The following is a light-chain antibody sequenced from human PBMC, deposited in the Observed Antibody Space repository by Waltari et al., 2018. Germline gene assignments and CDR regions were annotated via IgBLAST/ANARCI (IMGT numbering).Light chain of an antibody. CDR2: KAS. J-gene: IGKJ4*01. CDR1: QSISKW. CDR3: QQYNSYSLLT. V-gene: IGKV1-5*03. Sequence: DIQMTQSPSTLSASVGDRVIITCRASQSISKWLAWYQQKPGKAPNLLIYKASTLESVVPSRFSGSGSGTDVSLTISSLQPDDFATYYCQQYNSYSLLTFGGGTKIEIK.